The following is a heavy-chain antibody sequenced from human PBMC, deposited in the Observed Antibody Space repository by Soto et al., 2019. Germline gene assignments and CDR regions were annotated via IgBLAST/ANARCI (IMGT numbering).Heavy chain of an antibody. CDR3: TRANWYSEY. Sequence: SETLSLTCTVAGVSIINHYWSWIRQPPGKGLEWLGYVYYNGITNYNPSLKSRVTMSVDTSKHQLSLNLTSLTAADTALYYCTRANWYSEYWGQGTLVTVSS. CDR1: GVSIINHY. CDR2: VYYNGIT. D-gene: IGHD7-27*01. V-gene: IGHV4-59*11. J-gene: IGHJ4*02.